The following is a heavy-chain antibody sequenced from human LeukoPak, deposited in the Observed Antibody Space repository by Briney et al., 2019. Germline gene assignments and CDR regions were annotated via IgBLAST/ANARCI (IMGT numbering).Heavy chain of an antibody. CDR1: GYTFTNYG. V-gene: IGHV1-18*01. CDR2: ISPYNGNT. D-gene: IGHD2-15*01. Sequence: ASVKVSCKASGYTFTNYGISWVRQAPGHGLEWMGWISPYNGNTNYAQKFQGRVTMTTDTSTTTAYMELRSLRSDDTAIYYCARDLDIVVVAAAVRHYGLDVWGQGTTVTVSS. CDR3: ARDLDIVVVAAAVRHYGLDV. J-gene: IGHJ6*02.